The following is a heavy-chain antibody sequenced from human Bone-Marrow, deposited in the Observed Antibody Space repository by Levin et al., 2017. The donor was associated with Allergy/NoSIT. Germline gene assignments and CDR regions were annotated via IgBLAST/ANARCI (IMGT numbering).Heavy chain of an antibody. V-gene: IGHV3-7*01. D-gene: IGHD5-18*01. Sequence: PGGSLRLSCAASGFTFSRYWMSWVRQAPGKGLEWVANIKQDGREKYYVDSVRGRFTISRDNAKNSLYLQMNSLRAEDTAVYYCARDPDDSYGYRSSNWFDPWGQGTLVTVSS. CDR3: ARDPDDSYGYRSSNWFDP. J-gene: IGHJ5*02. CDR1: GFTFSRYW. CDR2: IKQDGREK.